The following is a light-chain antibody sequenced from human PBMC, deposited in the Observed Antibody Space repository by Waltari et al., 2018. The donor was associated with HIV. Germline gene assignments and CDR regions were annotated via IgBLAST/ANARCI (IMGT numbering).Light chain of an antibody. CDR2: FDF. Sequence: SYVLTQPPSLSVAPGETATITCGGDNIGRERVHWYQQKPGQAPLLVIYFDFDRPSGIPERFSCSNSGNTATLTITRVESGDEADYFCQVWDSSSDQPVFGAGTKVTVL. J-gene: IGLJ1*01. CDR1: NIGRER. V-gene: IGLV3-21*01. CDR3: QVWDSSSDQPV.